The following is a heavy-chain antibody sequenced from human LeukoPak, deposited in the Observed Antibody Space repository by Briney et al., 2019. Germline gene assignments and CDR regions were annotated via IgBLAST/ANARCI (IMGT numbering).Heavy chain of an antibody. CDR3: TGLGGGALIYYYMDV. V-gene: IGHV3-73*01. D-gene: IGHD3-16*01. J-gene: IGHJ6*03. Sequence: GGSLRLSCAASGFTFSGSAMHWVRQASGKGLEWVGRIRSKANSYATAYAASVKGRFTISRDDSKNTAYLQMNSLKTEDTAVYYCTGLGGGALIYYYMDVWGKGTTVTVSS. CDR1: GFTFSGSA. CDR2: IRSKANSYAT.